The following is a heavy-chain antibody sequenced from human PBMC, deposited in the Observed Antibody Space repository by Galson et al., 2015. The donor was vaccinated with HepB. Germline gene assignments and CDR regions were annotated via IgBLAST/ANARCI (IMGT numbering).Heavy chain of an antibody. J-gene: IGHJ4*02. Sequence: SLRLSCAASGFTFSTYAMNWVRQAPGKGLEWVSTISGSGGNTFYAHSVKGRFTISRDSSKNTLYLQMSSLRAEDTAVYYCAKGIWEYYDNRVFDSWGQGTLVTVSS. D-gene: IGHD3-22*01. CDR2: ISGSGGNT. V-gene: IGHV3-23*01. CDR1: GFTFSTYA. CDR3: AKGIWEYYDNRVFDS.